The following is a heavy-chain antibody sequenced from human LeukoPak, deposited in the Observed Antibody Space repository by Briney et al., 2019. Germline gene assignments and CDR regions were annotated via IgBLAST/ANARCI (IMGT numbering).Heavy chain of an antibody. CDR1: GGSINTDY. Sequence: SETLSLTCTASGGSINTDYWSWIRQPPGKGLEWIGYIDYSGRTSYNPSLKSRVTISIDTSKNQLSLKLNSVTAADTAVYYCARGQLGDAYNFEYWGQGTVVTVSS. D-gene: IGHD5-24*01. CDR2: IDYSGRT. V-gene: IGHV4-59*01. J-gene: IGHJ4*02. CDR3: ARGQLGDAYNFEY.